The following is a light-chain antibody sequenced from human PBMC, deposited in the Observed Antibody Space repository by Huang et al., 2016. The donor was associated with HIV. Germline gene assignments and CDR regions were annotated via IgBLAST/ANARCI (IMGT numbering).Light chain of an antibody. Sequence: EIVMTQSPATLSVSPGERATLSCKASQSVSSNLAWYQQNPGQARRLLIYGASTRATGIPARFSGSGSGTEFTLTIGSLQSEDFAVYYSQQYNNWPKVFTFGPGTKVDIK. J-gene: IGKJ3*01. CDR1: QSVSSN. CDR3: QQYNNWPKVFT. V-gene: IGKV3-15*01. CDR2: GAS.